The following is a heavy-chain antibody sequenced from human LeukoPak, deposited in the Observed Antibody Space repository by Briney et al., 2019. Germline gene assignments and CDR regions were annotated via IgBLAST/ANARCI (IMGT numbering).Heavy chain of an antibody. D-gene: IGHD3-9*01. V-gene: IGHV3-33*01. Sequence: GGSLRLSCAASGFTFSSYGMHWVRQAPGKGLEWVAVIWYDGSNKYYADSVKGRFTISRDNSKNTLYLQMNSLRAEDTAVYYCARGPLVPVLRYFDYWGQGTLVTVSS. CDR1: GFTFSSYG. CDR3: ARGPLVPVLRYFDY. J-gene: IGHJ4*02. CDR2: IWYDGSNK.